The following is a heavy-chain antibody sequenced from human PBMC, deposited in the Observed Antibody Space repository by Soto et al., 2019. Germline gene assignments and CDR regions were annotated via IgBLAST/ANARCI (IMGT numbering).Heavy chain of an antibody. CDR2: IIPIFGTA. V-gene: IGHV1-69*13. D-gene: IGHD6-13*01. J-gene: IGHJ6*02. CDR1: GGIFTRYD. CDR3: ARGRIAAALFDLYYGMDV. Sequence: SVKVSCKASGGIFTRYDIRWVRQAPGQGLEWMGAIIPIFGTANYAQKFQGRVTITADESTSTAYMELSSLRSEDTAVYYCARGRIAAALFDLYYGMDVWGQGTTVTSP.